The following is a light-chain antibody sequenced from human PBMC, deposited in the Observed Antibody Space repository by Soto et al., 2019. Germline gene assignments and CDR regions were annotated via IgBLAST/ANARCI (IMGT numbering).Light chain of an antibody. CDR3: QQYNTWPRT. J-gene: IGKJ1*01. V-gene: IGKV3-15*01. CDR1: QSVSSD. CDR2: GAS. Sequence: EIVMTQSPATLSLSPGERATLSCRASQSVSSDLAWYHQKPGQAPRLLIYGASTRATGIPARFSGSGSGTEFTLTINSLQSEDFAVYYCQQYNTWPRTFGQGTKVEIK.